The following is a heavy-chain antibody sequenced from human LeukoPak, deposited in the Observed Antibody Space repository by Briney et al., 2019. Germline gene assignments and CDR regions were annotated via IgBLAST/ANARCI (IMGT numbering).Heavy chain of an antibody. CDR2: INPSGGST. CDR3: ARDGYYYDSSGYYLDY. J-gene: IGHJ4*02. CDR1: GYTFTSHY. V-gene: IGHV1-46*01. Sequence: ASVKVSCKASGYTFTSHYMHWVRQAPGQGLEWMGIINPSGGSTSYAQKFKGRVTMTRDTATSTVYTELSSLRSEDTAVYYCARDGYYYDSSGYYLDYWGQGTLVTVSS. D-gene: IGHD3-22*01.